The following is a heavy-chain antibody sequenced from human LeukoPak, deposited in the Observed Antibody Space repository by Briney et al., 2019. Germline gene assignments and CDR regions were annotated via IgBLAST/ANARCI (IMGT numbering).Heavy chain of an antibody. CDR3: TRGPEWFGVNVDY. D-gene: IGHD3-10*01. V-gene: IGHV1-18*01. CDR1: GYIYTSYG. Sequence: ASVKVSCKASGYIYTSYGINWVRQAPGQGLEWMGWISAYNGNTKYAQKLQGRVTMTTDTSTGTAHMELRSLRTDDTAVYYCTRGPEWFGVNVDYWGQGTLVTVSS. J-gene: IGHJ4*02. CDR2: ISAYNGNT.